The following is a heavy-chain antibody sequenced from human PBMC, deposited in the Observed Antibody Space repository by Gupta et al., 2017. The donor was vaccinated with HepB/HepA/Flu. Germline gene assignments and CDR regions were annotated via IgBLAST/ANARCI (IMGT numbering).Heavy chain of an antibody. D-gene: IGHD1-14*01. CDR1: GYTFTSYY. CDR2: INPSGGST. J-gene: IGHJ4*01. CDR3: ARDHRGKPLDY. Sequence: QVQLVQSGAEVKKPGASVKVSCKASGYTFTSYYMHWVRQAPGQGLEWMGIINPSGGSTSYAQKFQGRVTMTRDTSTSTVELELGSLRAEDTAVYYCARDHRGKPLDYGCHGTLVTVSS. V-gene: IGHV1-46*01.